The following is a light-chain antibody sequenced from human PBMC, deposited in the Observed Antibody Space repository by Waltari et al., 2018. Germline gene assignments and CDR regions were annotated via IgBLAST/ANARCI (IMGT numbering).Light chain of an antibody. Sequence: QSALTQPASVSGSPGQSITISCTGTSSDVGSYDLVSWYQHHPGKAPKLMIYEATQRPSGVSDRFSGSKSGNTASLTIAGLQAEDEAEYYCCSYLGDVTWVVGGGTKLTVL. CDR3: CSYLGDVTWV. J-gene: IGLJ3*02. V-gene: IGLV2-23*01. CDR1: SSDVGSYDL. CDR2: EAT.